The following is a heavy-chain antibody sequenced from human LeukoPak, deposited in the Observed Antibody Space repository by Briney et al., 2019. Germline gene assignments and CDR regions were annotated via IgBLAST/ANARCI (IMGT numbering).Heavy chain of an antibody. CDR3: ARGPLGSSSSGYYYYMDV. D-gene: IGHD6-6*01. CDR1: GYTFTGYY. V-gene: IGHV1-2*02. Sequence: GASVRVSCKASGYTFTGYYMHWVRQAPGQGLEWMGWINPNSGGTKYAQKFQGRVTMTRDTSISTAYMEVGRLRPDDTAVYYCARGPLGSSSSGYYYYMDVWGKGTTVTVSS. CDR2: INPNSGGT. J-gene: IGHJ6*03.